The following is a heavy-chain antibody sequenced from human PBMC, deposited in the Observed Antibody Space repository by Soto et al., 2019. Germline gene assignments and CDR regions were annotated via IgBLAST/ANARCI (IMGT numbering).Heavy chain of an antibody. V-gene: IGHV1-69*12. D-gene: IGHD2-15*01. CDR2: IIPIFGTA. Sequence: QVQLVQSGAEVKKPGSSVKVSCKASGGTFSSYAINWVRQAPGQGLEWMGGIIPIFGTANYAQKFQGRVTSTADESTSTADMELSSLRSEDTAVYYCARGSGGSSYYYCGMDVWGQGTTVTVSS. J-gene: IGHJ6*02. CDR3: ARGSGGSSYYYCGMDV. CDR1: GGTFSSYA.